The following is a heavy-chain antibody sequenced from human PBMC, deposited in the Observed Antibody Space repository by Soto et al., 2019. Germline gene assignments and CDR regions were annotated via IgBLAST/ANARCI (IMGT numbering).Heavy chain of an antibody. CDR1: GFTFRSYW. CDR3: ARVEDYDFWSGPPKYFDN. D-gene: IGHD3-3*01. Sequence: GGSLRLSCATSGFTFRSYWMTWVRQAPGKGPEWVAHIKPDGSEKQYVDSVKGRFTVSRDNAKKPLDLQMNSLRVEDTAVYYCARVEDYDFWSGPPKYFDNWGQGTQVTVSS. V-gene: IGHV3-7*03. J-gene: IGHJ4*02. CDR2: IKPDGSEK.